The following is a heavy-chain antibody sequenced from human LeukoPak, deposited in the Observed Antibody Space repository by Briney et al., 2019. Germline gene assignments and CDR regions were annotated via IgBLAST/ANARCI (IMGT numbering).Heavy chain of an antibody. J-gene: IGHJ4*02. Sequence: PSGTLSLTCTVSGGSIRTYYWSWIRQPPGKGLEWIGYIYYSGTTNYNPSLKSRVTISVDTSKNQFSLKLSSVTAADTAVYYCARGTYYYDSSFGYWGQGTLVTVSS. V-gene: IGHV4-59*01. CDR2: IYYSGTT. D-gene: IGHD3-22*01. CDR3: ARGTYYYDSSFGY. CDR1: GGSIRTYY.